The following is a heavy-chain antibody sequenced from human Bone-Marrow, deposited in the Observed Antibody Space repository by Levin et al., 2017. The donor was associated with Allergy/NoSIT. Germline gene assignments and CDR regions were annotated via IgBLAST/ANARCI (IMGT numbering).Heavy chain of an antibody. CDR2: ISYDGSNK. V-gene: IGHV3-30-3*01. J-gene: IGHJ4*02. Sequence: GGSLRLSCAASGFTFSSYAMHWVRQAPGKGLEWVAVISYDGSNKYYADSVKGRFTISRDNSKNTLYLQMNSLRAEDTAVYYCARDPNDRIDYWGQGTLVTVSS. CDR3: ARDPNDRIDY. CDR1: GFTFSSYA. D-gene: IGHD1-1*01.